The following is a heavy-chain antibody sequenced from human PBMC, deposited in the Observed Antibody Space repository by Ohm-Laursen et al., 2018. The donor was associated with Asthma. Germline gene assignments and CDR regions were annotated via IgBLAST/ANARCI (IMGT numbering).Heavy chain of an antibody. J-gene: IGHJ5*02. CDR1: GYTFSSYG. D-gene: IGHD3-16*01. CDR2: ISAYNGNT. CDR3: VSYVSATFGP. Sequence: ASVKVSCKSSGYTFSSYGISWVRQAPGQGLEWMGWISAYNGNTNYAQKLQGRVTMTTDTSTSTAYMELSRLRSDDTAVYYCVSYVSATFGPWGQGTLVTVSS. V-gene: IGHV1-18*01.